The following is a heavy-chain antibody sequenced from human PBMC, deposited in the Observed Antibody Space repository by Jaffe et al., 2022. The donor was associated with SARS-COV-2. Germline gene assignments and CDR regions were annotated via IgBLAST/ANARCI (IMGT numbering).Heavy chain of an antibody. V-gene: IGHV4-59*11. J-gene: IGHJ4*02. CDR3: ARWGGDHLQSFDY. Sequence: QVQLQESGPGLVKPSETLSLTCTVSGASINSHYWNWIRQPPGKGLEWIGFAHYSGAVLYNPSLRSRVTMSVDSFKNQFSLSLSSVTAEDTAVYYCARWGGDHLQSFDYWGQGALVTVSS. D-gene: IGHD3-16*01. CDR1: GASINSHY. CDR2: AHYSGAV.